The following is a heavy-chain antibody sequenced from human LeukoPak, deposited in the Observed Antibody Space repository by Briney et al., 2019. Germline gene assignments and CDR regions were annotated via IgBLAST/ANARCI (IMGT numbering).Heavy chain of an antibody. CDR1: GFTFTSSA. CDR2: IVVGSGNT. J-gene: IGHJ5*02. CDR3: AAGVTEGYCSSTSCYAGWFDP. V-gene: IGHV1-58*01. D-gene: IGHD2-2*01. Sequence: SVKVSCKASGFTFTSSAVQWVRQARGQRLEWIGWIVVGSGNTNYAQKFQERVTITRDMSTSTAYMELSSLRSEDTAVYYCAAGVTEGYCSSTSCYAGWFDPWGQGTLVTVSS.